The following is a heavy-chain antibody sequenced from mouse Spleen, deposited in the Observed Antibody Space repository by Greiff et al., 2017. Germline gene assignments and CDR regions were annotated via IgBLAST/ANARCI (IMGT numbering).Heavy chain of an antibody. CDR1: GYTFTDYY. J-gene: IGHJ4*01. V-gene: IGHV1-76*01. CDR3: ARGLSAMDY. Sequence: QVQLQQSGAELVRPGASVKLSCKASGYTFTDYYINWVKQRPGQGLEWIARIYPGSGNTYYNEKFKGKATLTAEKSSSTAYMQLSSLTSEDSAVYFCARGLSAMDYWGQGTSVTVSS. CDR2: IYPGSGNT.